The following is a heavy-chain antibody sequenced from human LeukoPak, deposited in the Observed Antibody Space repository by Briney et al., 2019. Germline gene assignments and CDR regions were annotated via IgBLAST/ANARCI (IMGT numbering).Heavy chain of an antibody. CDR2: ISDSSSTI. Sequence: GGSLRLSCAASGFTFSSYGMNWARQAPGKGLEWVSYISDSSSTIYCADSVKGRLTISRDNAKNSLYLQMNSLRAEDTAVYYCARWGATGYGDYWGQGTLVTVSS. J-gene: IGHJ4*02. CDR3: ARWGATGYGDY. V-gene: IGHV3-48*03. D-gene: IGHD3-9*01. CDR1: GFTFSSYG.